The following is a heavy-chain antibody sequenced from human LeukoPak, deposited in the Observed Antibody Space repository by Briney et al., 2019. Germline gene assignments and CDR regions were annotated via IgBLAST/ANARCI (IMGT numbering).Heavy chain of an antibody. V-gene: IGHV4-61*02. CDR3: ASDGSGSDASV. CDR2: IYTSGST. J-gene: IGHJ4*02. CDR1: GGSISSGSYY. Sequence: PSETLSLTCTVSGGSISSGSYYWSWIRQPAGKGLEWIGRIYTSGSTNYNPSLKSRVTISVDTSKNQFSLKLSSVTAADTAVYYCASDGSGSDASVWGQGTLVTVSS. D-gene: IGHD3-10*01.